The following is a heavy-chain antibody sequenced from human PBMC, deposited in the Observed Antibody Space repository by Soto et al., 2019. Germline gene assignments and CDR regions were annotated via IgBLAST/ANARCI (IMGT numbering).Heavy chain of an antibody. Sequence: GGSLRLSCAASGFTFSSYAMHWVRQAPGKGLEWVAVISYDGSNKYYADSVKGRFTISRDNSKNTLYLQMNSLRAEDTAVYYCARGVYSGYEQPEYYYYGTDVWGQGTTVTV. J-gene: IGHJ6*02. CDR2: ISYDGSNK. D-gene: IGHD5-12*01. V-gene: IGHV3-30-3*01. CDR3: ARGVYSGYEQPEYYYYGTDV. CDR1: GFTFSSYA.